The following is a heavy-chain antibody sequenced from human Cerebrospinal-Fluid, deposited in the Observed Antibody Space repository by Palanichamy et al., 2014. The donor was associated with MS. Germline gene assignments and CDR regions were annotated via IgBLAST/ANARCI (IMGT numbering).Heavy chain of an antibody. J-gene: IGHJ4*02. V-gene: IGHV3-7*01. Sequence: LVESGGGLVQPGGSLRLSCTASGFTFSSYWMTWVRQAPGKGLEWVANIKEDGTEKHYVGSVKGRFTISRDNANDSLHLQMNSLRVEDTAVYYCVREGSLASYFDYWGQGTLVTVSS. D-gene: IGHD3-10*01. CDR2: IKEDGTEK. CDR1: GFTFSSYW. CDR3: VREGSLASYFDY.